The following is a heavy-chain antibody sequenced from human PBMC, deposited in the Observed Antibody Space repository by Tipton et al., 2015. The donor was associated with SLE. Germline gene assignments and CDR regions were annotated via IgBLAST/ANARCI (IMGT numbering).Heavy chain of an antibody. Sequence: TLSLTCTVSGGSISSTTYYWSWIRQPAGRGLEWIGRVFSSGHTNYSPSLKSRVTMSVDTSKNQFSLTLSSVTAADTAVYYCAREGGDIFGDAFDIWGRGTMVTVSS. CDR1: GGSISSTTYY. CDR2: VFSSGHT. CDR3: AREGGDIFGDAFDI. D-gene: IGHD3-3*02. V-gene: IGHV4-61*02. J-gene: IGHJ3*02.